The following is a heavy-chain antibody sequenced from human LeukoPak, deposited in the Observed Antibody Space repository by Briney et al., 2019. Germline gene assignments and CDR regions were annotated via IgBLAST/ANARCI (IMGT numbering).Heavy chain of an antibody. CDR3: ARAYDFWSGPGGY. D-gene: IGHD3-3*01. Sequence: PGGSLRLSCAASGFTFSSYWMSWVRQAPGKGLEWVSDISSNSGIKSYADSVKGRFTISRDNAKNSLYLQMNSLRAEDTAVYYCARAYDFWSGPGGYWGQGTLVTVSS. CDR1: GFTFSSYW. V-gene: IGHV3-48*01. J-gene: IGHJ4*02. CDR2: ISSNSGIK.